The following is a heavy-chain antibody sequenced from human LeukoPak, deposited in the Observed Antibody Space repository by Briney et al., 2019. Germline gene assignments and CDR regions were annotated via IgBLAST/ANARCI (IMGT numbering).Heavy chain of an antibody. D-gene: IGHD2-2*01. CDR1: GFTFSSYN. J-gene: IGHJ4*02. V-gene: IGHV3-21*01. Sequence: PGGSLRLTCAASGFTFSSYNMNWVRQAPGKGLEWVSSISRYSSYIYYADSVKGRFTVSRDNAENSLYLQMNSLRAEDTAVYYCATRNDFRDCSTTSCYYYWGQGTLVTVSS. CDR2: ISRYSSYI. CDR3: ATRNDFRDCSTTSCYYY.